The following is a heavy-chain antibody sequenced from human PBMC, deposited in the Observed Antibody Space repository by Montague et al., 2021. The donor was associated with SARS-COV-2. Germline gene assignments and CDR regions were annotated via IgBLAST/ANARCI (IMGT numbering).Heavy chain of an antibody. CDR2: ISGSVGST. CDR3: AKDLHYDILTSYWDY. V-gene: IGHV3-23*01. Sequence: SLRLSCAASGFTFSSYAMSWVRQAPGKGLEWVSAISGSVGSTYYADSVKGRFTISRDNSKNTLYLQMNSLRAEDTAVYYCAKDLHYDILTSYWDYWGQGTLVTVSS. J-gene: IGHJ4*02. D-gene: IGHD3-9*01. CDR1: GFTFSSYA.